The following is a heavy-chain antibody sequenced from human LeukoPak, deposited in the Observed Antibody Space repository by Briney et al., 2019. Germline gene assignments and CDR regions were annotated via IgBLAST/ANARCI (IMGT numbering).Heavy chain of an antibody. D-gene: IGHD2-2*01. CDR2: IRSKANSYAT. CDR1: GFTFSGSA. Sequence: GGSLRLSCAASGFTFSGSAMHWVRQASGKGLEWVGRIRSKANSYATAYAASVKGRFTISRDDSKNTAYLQMSSLKTEDTAVYYCTSDDIVVIPAATARGYSYGYVVYWGQGTLVTVFS. CDR3: TSDDIVVIPAATARGYSYGYVVY. J-gene: IGHJ4*02. V-gene: IGHV3-73*01.